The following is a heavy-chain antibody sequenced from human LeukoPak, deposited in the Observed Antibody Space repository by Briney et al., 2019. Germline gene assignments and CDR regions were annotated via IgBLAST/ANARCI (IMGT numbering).Heavy chain of an antibody. CDR1: GFTFSSYA. CDR3: ARARPYYYYYYMDV. Sequence: GSLRLSCAASGFTFSSYAMSWIRQPPGKGLEWIGEINHSGSTNYNPSLKSRVTISVDTSKNQFSLKLSSVTAADTAVYYCARARPYYYYYYMDVWGKGTTVTVSS. V-gene: IGHV4-34*01. J-gene: IGHJ6*03. CDR2: INHSGST.